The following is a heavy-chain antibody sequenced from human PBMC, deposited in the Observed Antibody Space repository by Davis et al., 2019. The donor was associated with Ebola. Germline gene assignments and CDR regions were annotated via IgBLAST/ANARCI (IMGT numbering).Heavy chain of an antibody. CDR2: ITTNGKRI. V-gene: IGHV3-64*02. D-gene: IGHD3-10*01. J-gene: IGHJ2*01. Sequence: GESLKISCAASGFTFRSHRMHWVRQAPGKGLEYVSVITTNGKRIYYADSVKGRFTVTRDDSKNTLYLQMGRLTPEDTGVYYCAKVSVRFFWYFDLWGRGTLVTVSS. CDR1: GFTFRSHR. CDR3: AKVSVRFFWYFDL.